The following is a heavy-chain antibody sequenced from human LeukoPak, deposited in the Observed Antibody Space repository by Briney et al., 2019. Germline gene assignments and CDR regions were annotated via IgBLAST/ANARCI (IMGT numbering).Heavy chain of an antibody. V-gene: IGHV1-2*02. Sequence: ASVKVSCKASGYTFTSYYMHWVRQAPGQGLEWMGWMKPNSGGTNYAQKFQGRVTMTRDTSISTAYMELGRLKSDGTAVYYCARDRGIAVASNPDYWGQGTLVTVSS. CDR3: ARDRGIAVASNPDY. J-gene: IGHJ4*02. CDR2: MKPNSGGT. D-gene: IGHD6-19*01. CDR1: GYTFTSYY.